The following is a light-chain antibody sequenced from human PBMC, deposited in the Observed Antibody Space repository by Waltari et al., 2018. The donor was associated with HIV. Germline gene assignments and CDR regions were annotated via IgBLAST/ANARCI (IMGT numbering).Light chain of an antibody. CDR2: EVS. Sequence: QSALTQAASVSGSPGQSITISCTGTSRDVGNYNLVSWYQHHPGKAPKLMIYEVSKRPSGVSNRFSGSKSGNTASLTISGLQAEDEADYYCCSYTSDYTLVFGGGTELTVL. CDR1: SRDVGNYNL. J-gene: IGLJ3*02. CDR3: CSYTSDYTLV. V-gene: IGLV2-23*02.